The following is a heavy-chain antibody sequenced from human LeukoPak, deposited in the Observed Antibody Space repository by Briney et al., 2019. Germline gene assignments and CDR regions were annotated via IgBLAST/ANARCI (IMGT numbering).Heavy chain of an antibody. CDR1: GFTFSTYW. D-gene: IGHD3-10*01. CDR2: IKQDGSEK. J-gene: IGHJ4*02. CDR3: AKEDGGSGSYLDY. Sequence: GGSLRLSCAASGFTFSTYWMSWVRQAPGKGLEWVANIKQDGSEKYYVDSVKGRFTISRDNAKNSLYLQMNTLRTEDTAVYYCAKEDGGSGSYLDYWGQGTLVTVSS. V-gene: IGHV3-7*01.